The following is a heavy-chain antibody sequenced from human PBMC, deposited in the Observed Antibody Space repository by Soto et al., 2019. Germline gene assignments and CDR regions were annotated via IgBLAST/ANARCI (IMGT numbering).Heavy chain of an antibody. V-gene: IGHV4-59*01. CDR1: GGSISSYY. D-gene: IGHD3-10*01. J-gene: IGHJ5*02. CDR3: ARAVTSITMVRGVSLDWFDP. Sequence: KPSETLSLTCTVSGGSISSYYWSWIRQPPGKGLEWIGYIYYSGSTNYNPSLKSRVTISVDTSKDQFSLKLSSVTAADTAVYYCARAVTSITMVRGVSLDWFDPWGQGTLVTVSS. CDR2: IYYSGST.